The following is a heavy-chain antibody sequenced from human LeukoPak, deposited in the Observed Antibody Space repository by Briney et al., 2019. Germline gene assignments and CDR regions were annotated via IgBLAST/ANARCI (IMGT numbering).Heavy chain of an antibody. D-gene: IGHD3-10*01. CDR1: GFTFSRYS. J-gene: IGHJ6*03. CDR2: ISSSRSTT. CDR3: ARASSPYGPNPHYYYYYMDV. Sequence: GGSLRLSCAASGFTFSRYSMTWVRQAPGKGLEWISFISSSRSTTYYADSVKGRCTISRDNGKNSMYLQMHSLRAEDTAVYYCARASSPYGPNPHYYYYYMDVWGKGTTVTISS. V-gene: IGHV3-48*01.